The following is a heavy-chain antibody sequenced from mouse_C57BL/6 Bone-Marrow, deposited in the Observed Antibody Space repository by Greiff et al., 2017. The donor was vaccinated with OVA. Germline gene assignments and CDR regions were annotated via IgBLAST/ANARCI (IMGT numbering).Heavy chain of an antibody. D-gene: IGHD1-1*01. Sequence: EVKLMESGPELVKPRASVKISCKASGYSFTGYYMNWVKQSPEKSLEWIGEINPSTGGTTYNQKFKAKATLTVDKSSSTAYMQLKSLTSEDSAVYYCARSYYYGPGYWGQGTTLTVSS. CDR1: GYSFTGYY. CDR3: ARSYYYGPGY. CDR2: INPSTGGT. J-gene: IGHJ2*01. V-gene: IGHV1-42*01.